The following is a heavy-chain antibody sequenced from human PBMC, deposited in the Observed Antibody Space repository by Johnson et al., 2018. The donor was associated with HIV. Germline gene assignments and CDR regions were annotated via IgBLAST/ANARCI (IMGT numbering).Heavy chain of an antibody. V-gene: IGHV3-66*02. J-gene: IGHJ3*02. CDR1: RFTFTNYW. CDR2: IYSGGST. Sequence: VQLVESGGGLVQPGGSLRLSCAASRFTFTNYWMHWVRQAPGKGLEWVSVIYSGGSTYYADSVKGRFTISRDNSKNTLYLQMNILRAEDTAVYYCARTRQGAFDIWGQGTMVTVSS. CDR3: ARTRQGAFDI.